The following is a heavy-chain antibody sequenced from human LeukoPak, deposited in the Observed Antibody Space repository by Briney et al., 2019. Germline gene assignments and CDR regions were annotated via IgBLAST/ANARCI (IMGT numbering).Heavy chain of an antibody. CDR1: GDSVSSNSAA. D-gene: IGHD3-3*01. J-gene: IGHJ4*02. CDR3: AREATDYDFWSGYFDY. V-gene: IGHV6-1*01. CDR2: TYCRPKWYN. Sequence: SQTLSLTCAISGDSVSSNSAAWNWIRQSPSRGLEWLGRTYCRPKWYNDYAVSVKSRITINPDTSKNQFSLQLDSVTPEDTAVYYCAREATDYDFWSGYFDYWGQGTLVTVSS.